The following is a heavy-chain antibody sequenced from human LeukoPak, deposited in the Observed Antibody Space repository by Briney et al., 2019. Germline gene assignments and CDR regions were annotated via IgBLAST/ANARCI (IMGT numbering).Heavy chain of an antibody. V-gene: IGHV1-18*01. CDR3: ARISEMNYYDSTGYYLGSDY. CDR2: ISAYNGNT. J-gene: IGHJ4*02. Sequence: ASVKVSCKASGYSFTSYGIRWVRQAPGQGLEWMGWISAYNGNTNFAQKLQGRVTMTTDTSTSTAYMELRSLRSDDTAVYYCARISEMNYYDSTGYYLGSDYWGQGTLVTVSS. CDR1: GYSFTSYG. D-gene: IGHD3-22*01.